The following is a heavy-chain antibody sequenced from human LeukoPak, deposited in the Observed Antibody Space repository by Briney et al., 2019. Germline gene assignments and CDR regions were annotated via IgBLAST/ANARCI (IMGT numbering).Heavy chain of an antibody. CDR2: IKQDGSEK. D-gene: IGHD3-3*01. V-gene: IGHV3-7*01. Sequence: GGSLRLSCAASGFTFSSYWMSWVRQAPGKGLEWVANIKQDGSEKYYVDSVKGRFTISRDNAKKSLYLQMNSLRAEGTAVYYCASEPYYTSRFDYWGQGTLVTVSS. CDR3: ASEPYYTSRFDY. J-gene: IGHJ4*02. CDR1: GFTFSSYW.